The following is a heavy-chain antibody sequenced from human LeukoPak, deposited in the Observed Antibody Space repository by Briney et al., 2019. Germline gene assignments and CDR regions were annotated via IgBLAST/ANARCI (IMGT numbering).Heavy chain of an antibody. CDR3: ARDRVQQWLVNGAYFDY. D-gene: IGHD6-19*01. J-gene: IGHJ4*02. CDR1: GYTSTSYG. Sequence: ASVKVSCKASGYTSTSYGISWVRQAPGQGLEWMGWISAYNGNTNYAQKLQGRVTMTTDTSTSTAYMELRSLRSDDTAVYYCARDRVQQWLVNGAYFDYWGQGTLVTVSS. V-gene: IGHV1-18*01. CDR2: ISAYNGNT.